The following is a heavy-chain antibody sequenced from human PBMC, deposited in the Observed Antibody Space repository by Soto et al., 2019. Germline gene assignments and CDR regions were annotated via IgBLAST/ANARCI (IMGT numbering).Heavy chain of an antibody. CDR1: GFTFSSYA. Sequence: GGSLRLSCAASGFTFSSYAMHWVRQAPGKGLEWVAVISYDGSNKYYADSVKGRFTISRDNSKNTLYLQMNSLRAEDTAVYYCANSGAARYYYYYGMDVWGQGTTVTVSS. D-gene: IGHD6-6*01. CDR3: ANSGAARYYYYYGMDV. V-gene: IGHV3-30-3*01. CDR2: ISYDGSNK. J-gene: IGHJ6*02.